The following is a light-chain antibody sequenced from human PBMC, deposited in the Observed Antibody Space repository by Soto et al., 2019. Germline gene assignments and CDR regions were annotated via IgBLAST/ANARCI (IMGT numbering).Light chain of an antibody. V-gene: IGKV1-5*01. CDR3: QQYKRST. CDR2: DAS. J-gene: IGKJ2*01. Sequence: DIQMTQSPSTLSASVGDRVTITCRASQSISDWLAWYQQIPGKAPKLLIYDASTLQSGVPSRFSVSGSGTEFTLSISSLQPDDSATYFCQQYKRSTFGQGTKLEI. CDR1: QSISDW.